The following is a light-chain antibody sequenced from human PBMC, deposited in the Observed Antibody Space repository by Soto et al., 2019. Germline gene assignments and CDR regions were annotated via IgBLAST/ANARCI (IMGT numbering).Light chain of an antibody. J-gene: IGKJ1*01. Sequence: DIVMTQSPLSLPVTPGEPASISCRSSQSLLHSNGYNYLDWYLQKPGQSPQLLIYLGSSRASGVPDRFSGSGSGTDFTLKISRVEAEDVGFYYCMQALQAPLTFDQGTQVEIK. V-gene: IGKV2-28*01. CDR2: LGS. CDR1: QSLLHSNGYNY. CDR3: MQALQAPLT.